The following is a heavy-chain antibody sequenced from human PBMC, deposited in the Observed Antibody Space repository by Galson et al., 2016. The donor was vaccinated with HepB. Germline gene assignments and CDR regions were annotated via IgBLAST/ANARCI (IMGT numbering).Heavy chain of an antibody. CDR1: GYTFIGYY. CDR2: TNPNSGGT. D-gene: IGHD3-10*01. CDR3: ARESLTMVRGAPLYGMDV. J-gene: IGHJ6*02. V-gene: IGHV1-2*04. Sequence: SVKVSCKASGYTFIGYYIHWVRQAPGQGLEWMGWTNPNSGGTNYAQKFQGWVTVTRDTSISTAYMEVSRLSSDDTAVYYCARESLTMVRGAPLYGMDVWGQGTTITVSS.